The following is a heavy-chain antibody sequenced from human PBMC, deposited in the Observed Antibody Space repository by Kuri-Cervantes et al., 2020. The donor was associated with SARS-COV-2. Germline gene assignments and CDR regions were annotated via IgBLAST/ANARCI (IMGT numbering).Heavy chain of an antibody. CDR2: ISSSGSTI. CDR1: GFTFSSYE. V-gene: IGHV3-48*03. Sequence: GGSLRLSCAASGFTFSSYEMNWVRQAPGKGLEWVSYISSSGSTIYYADSVKGRFTISRDKAKNSLYLQMNSLRAEDTAVYYCAPRGEGSGFDYWGQGTLVTVSS. J-gene: IGHJ4*02. CDR3: APRGEGSGFDY. D-gene: IGHD3-16*01.